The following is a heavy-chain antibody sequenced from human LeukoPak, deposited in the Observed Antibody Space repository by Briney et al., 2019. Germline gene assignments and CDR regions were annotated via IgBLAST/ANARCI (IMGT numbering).Heavy chain of an antibody. Sequence: ASVKVSCKASGCTFTSYGISWVRQAPGQGLEWMGWISAYNGNTNYAQKLQGRVTMTTDTSTSTAYMELRSLRSDDTAVYYCARGCSSTSCYWNYYYGMDVWGKGTTVTVSS. CDR3: ARGCSSTSCYWNYYYGMDV. CDR2: ISAYNGNT. D-gene: IGHD2-2*01. J-gene: IGHJ6*04. CDR1: GCTFTSYG. V-gene: IGHV1-18*04.